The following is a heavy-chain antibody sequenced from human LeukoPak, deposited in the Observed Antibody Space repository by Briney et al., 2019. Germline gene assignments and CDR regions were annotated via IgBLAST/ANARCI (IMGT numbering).Heavy chain of an antibody. D-gene: IGHD2-2*01. J-gene: IGHJ4*02. Sequence: PGGSLRLSCAASGFTVSSNYMSWVRQAPGKGLEWVSVIYSGGSTYYADSVKGRFTISRDNSKNTLYLQMNSLRAEDTAVYYCAKDLEYQLLYYFDYWGQGTLVTVSS. CDR1: GFTVSSNY. CDR3: AKDLEYQLLYYFDY. CDR2: IYSGGST. V-gene: IGHV3-53*01.